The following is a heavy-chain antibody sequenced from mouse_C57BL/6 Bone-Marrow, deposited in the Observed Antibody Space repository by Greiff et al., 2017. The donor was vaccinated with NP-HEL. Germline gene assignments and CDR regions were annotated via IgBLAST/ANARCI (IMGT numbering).Heavy chain of an antibody. Sequence: EVKLMESGGGLVQPGESLKLSCESNEYEFPSHDMSWVRKTPEKRLELVAAINSDGGSTYYPDTMERRFIISRDNTKKTLYLQMSSLRSEDTALYYCARHGDGYYGWYFDVWGTGTTVTVSS. J-gene: IGHJ1*03. CDR1: EYEFPSHD. CDR2: INSDGGST. V-gene: IGHV5-2*01. CDR3: ARHGDGYYGWYFDV. D-gene: IGHD2-3*01.